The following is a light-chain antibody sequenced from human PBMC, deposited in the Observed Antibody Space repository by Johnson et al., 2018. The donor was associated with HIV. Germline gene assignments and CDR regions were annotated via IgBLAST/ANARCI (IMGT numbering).Light chain of an antibody. CDR1: SSNIGNNY. V-gene: IGLV1-51*02. Sequence: QSVLTQPPSVSAAPGQKVTISCSGSSSNIGNNYVSWYQQFSGTAPKLLIYENNKRPSGIPARFSGSKSGTSATLGITGLPTGDEADYYCGTWDNSLGVFYVCGTGTKVTVL. CDR2: ENN. CDR3: GTWDNSLGVFYV. J-gene: IGLJ1*01.